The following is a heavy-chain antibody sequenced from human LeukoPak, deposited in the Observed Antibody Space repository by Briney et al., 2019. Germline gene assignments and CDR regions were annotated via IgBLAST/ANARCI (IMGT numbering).Heavy chain of an antibody. D-gene: IGHD3-16*02. CDR3: ARSTFGGIIFIGDY. CDR2: ISYDGSNE. J-gene: IGHJ4*02. V-gene: IGHV3-30*03. Sequence: PGGSLRLSCAGSGFTFSTYGMHWVRQAPGKGLEWVAVISYDGSNEYYADSVKGRFIISRDNSKNTLFLQMNSLRPEDTAVYYCARSTFGGIIFIGDYWGQGTLVTVS. CDR1: GFTFSTYG.